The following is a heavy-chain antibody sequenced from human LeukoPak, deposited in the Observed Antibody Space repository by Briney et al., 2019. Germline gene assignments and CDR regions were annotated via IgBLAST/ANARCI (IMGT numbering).Heavy chain of an antibody. Sequence: ASVKVSCKASGGTFSSYAISWVRQAPGQGLEWMGGFDPEDGETIYAQKFQGRVTMTEDTSTDTAYMELSSLRSEDTAVYYCATVVGYCSGGSCYSAEYFDYWGQGTLVTVSS. CDR2: FDPEDGET. CDR3: ATVVGYCSGGSCYSAEYFDY. D-gene: IGHD2-15*01. J-gene: IGHJ4*02. V-gene: IGHV1-24*01. CDR1: GGTFSSYA.